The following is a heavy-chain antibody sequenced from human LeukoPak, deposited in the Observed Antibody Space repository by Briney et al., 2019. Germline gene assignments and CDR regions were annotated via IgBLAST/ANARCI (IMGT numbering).Heavy chain of an antibody. D-gene: IGHD3-22*01. CDR3: ARDSSGYQ. Sequence: GGSLRLSCAASGFTFSTYWMSWVRQAPGKGMEWVANIKEDGSEKYYGDSVKGRFTISRDNAKNSLYLEMNSLRVEDTAVYYCARDSSGYQWGQGTLVTVSS. J-gene: IGHJ4*02. CDR2: IKEDGSEK. CDR1: GFTFSTYW. V-gene: IGHV3-7*01.